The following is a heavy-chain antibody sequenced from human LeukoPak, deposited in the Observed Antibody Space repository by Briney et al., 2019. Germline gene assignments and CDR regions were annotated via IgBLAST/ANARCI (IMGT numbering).Heavy chain of an antibody. J-gene: IGHJ4*02. V-gene: IGHV4-61*02. Sequence: SETLSLTCTVSGGSISSGSYSWSWIRQPAGKGLEWIGRIYTSGSTNYNPSLKSRVTISVDTSKDQFSLKLSSVTAADTAVYYCARAHSGSYLGSFDYWGQGTLVTVSS. D-gene: IGHD1-26*01. CDR1: GGSISSGSYS. CDR2: IYTSGST. CDR3: ARAHSGSYLGSFDY.